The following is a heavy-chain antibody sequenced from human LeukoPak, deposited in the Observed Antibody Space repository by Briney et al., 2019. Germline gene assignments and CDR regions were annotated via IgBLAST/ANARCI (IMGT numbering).Heavy chain of an antibody. CDR1: GFTFSSYG. Sequence: GGSLRLSCAASGFTFSSYGMHWVRQAPGKGLEWVAVIWYGGSNKYYADSVKGRFTISRDNSKNTLYLQMNSLRAEDTAVYYCAKGSGWLPDYWGQGTLVTVSS. CDR2: IWYGGSNK. J-gene: IGHJ4*02. V-gene: IGHV3-30*02. CDR3: AKGSGWLPDY. D-gene: IGHD5-12*01.